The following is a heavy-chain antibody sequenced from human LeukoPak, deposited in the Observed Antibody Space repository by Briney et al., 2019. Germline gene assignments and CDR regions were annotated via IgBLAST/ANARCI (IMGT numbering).Heavy chain of an antibody. CDR2: ISYDGSNK. CDR3: AKLPGTYESSNY. CDR1: GFTFSSYG. J-gene: IGHJ4*02. D-gene: IGHD3-3*01. Sequence: GGSLRLSCAASGFTFSSYGMHWVRQAPGKGLEWVAVISYDGSNKYYADSVKGRFTISRDNSKNTLCLQMNSLRAEDTAVYYCAKLPGTYESSNYWGQGTLVTVSS. V-gene: IGHV3-30*18.